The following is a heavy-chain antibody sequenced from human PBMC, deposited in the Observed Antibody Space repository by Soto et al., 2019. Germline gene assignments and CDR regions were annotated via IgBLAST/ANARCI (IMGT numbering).Heavy chain of an antibody. CDR1: GGSISSSSYY. CDR2: IYY. D-gene: IGHD7-27*01. J-gene: IGHJ4*02. Sequence: QLQLQESGPGLVKPSETLSLTCTVSGGSISSSSYYWGWIRQPPGKGLEWIGTIYYNYNPSLKSRLTLSVDTSKNQFSLKLSSGTAADTAVYYGARRLTGGALDYWGQGTLVTVSS. CDR3: ARRLTGGALDY. V-gene: IGHV4-39*01.